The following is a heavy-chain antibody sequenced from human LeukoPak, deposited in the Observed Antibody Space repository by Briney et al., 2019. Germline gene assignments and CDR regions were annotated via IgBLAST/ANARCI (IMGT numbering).Heavy chain of an antibody. CDR2: ISGSGGST. Sequence: GGSLRLSCAASGFTFSSYAMSWVRQAPGKGLKWVSAISGSGGSTYYADSVKGRFTISRDNSKNTLYLQMNSLRAEDTAVYYCAKDRHYYDSRVVCAFDIWGQGTMVTVSS. CDR3: AKDRHYYDSRVVCAFDI. CDR1: GFTFSSYA. V-gene: IGHV3-23*01. D-gene: IGHD3-22*01. J-gene: IGHJ3*02.